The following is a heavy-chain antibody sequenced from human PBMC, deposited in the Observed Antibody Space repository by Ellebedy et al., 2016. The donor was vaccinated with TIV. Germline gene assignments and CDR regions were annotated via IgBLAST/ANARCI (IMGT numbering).Heavy chain of an antibody. CDR1: GFTFSTYA. Sequence: GESLKISCAASGFTFSTYAMHWVRQAPDKGLEWVAVISSDGSSKYYADSVKGRFTMSRDNSKNTLYLQMNSLRPEDTAVYYCARGGLYGTSVEGFDYWGQGTLVTVSS. CDR3: ARGGLYGTSVEGFDY. V-gene: IGHV3-30-3*01. D-gene: IGHD4-17*01. J-gene: IGHJ4*02. CDR2: ISSDGSSK.